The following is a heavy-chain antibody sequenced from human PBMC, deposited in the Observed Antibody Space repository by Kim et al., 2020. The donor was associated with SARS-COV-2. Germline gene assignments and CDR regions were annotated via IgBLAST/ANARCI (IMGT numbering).Heavy chain of an antibody. V-gene: IGHV3-30*04. Sequence: GGSLRLSCAASGFTFSSYAMHWVRQAPGKGLEWVAVISYDGSNKYYADSVKGRFTISRDNSKNTLYLQMNSLRAEDTAVYCCARAGYDYVWGSYRPHYWGQGALLSVAS. D-gene: IGHD3-16*02. CDR2: ISYDGSNK. CDR3: ARAGYDYVWGSYRPHY. J-gene: IGHJ4*02. CDR1: GFTFSSYA.